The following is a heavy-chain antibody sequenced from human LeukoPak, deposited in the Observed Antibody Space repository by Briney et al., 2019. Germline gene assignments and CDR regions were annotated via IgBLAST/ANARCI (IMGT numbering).Heavy chain of an antibody. Sequence: SETLSLTCTVSSASITSSSYYWGWIRQPPGKGLEWIGEINHSGSTNYNPSLKSRVTISVDTSKNQFSLKLSSVTAADTAVYYCARGEDLRTPTVVSPPNATYGMDVWGQGTTVTVSS. D-gene: IGHD4-23*01. CDR3: ARGEDLRTPTVVSPPNATYGMDV. CDR1: SASITSSSYY. J-gene: IGHJ6*02. V-gene: IGHV4-39*07. CDR2: INHSGST.